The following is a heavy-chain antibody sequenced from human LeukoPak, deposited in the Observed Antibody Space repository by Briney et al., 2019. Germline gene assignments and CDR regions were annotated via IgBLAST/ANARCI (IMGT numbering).Heavy chain of an antibody. CDR3: ASGRLARGPSFDY. J-gene: IGHJ4*02. D-gene: IGHD3-10*01. V-gene: IGHV4-4*02. CDR2: IFHSGST. Sequence: SGTLSLTCTVSSGSIFYTNWLRWVRQPPGEGLEWIGQIFHSGSTSYSPSLKSRLTISMDKSKDQISLRLTSVTAADTAVYYCASGRLARGPSFDYWGQGNGVTVTS. CDR1: SGSIFYTNW.